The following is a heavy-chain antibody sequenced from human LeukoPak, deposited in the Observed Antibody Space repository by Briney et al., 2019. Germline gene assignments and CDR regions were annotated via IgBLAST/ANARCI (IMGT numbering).Heavy chain of an antibody. J-gene: IGHJ4*02. V-gene: IGHV3-23*01. CDR1: GFTFSSYG. CDR2: ISASGDGT. D-gene: IGHD6-13*01. CDR3: ARDPVAGTFDY. Sequence: GGSLRLSCAASGFTFSSYGMSWVRQSPGKGLEWVSSISASGDGTYYPDSVKGRFTISRDNSKNTLYLEMNSLRAEDTAVYYCARDPVAGTFDYWGQGTLVTVSS.